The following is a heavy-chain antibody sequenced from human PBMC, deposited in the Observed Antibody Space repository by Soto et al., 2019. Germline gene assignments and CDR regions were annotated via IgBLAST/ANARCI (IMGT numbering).Heavy chain of an antibody. V-gene: IGHV3-53*02. J-gene: IGHJ4*02. D-gene: IGHD3-10*01. CDR1: GFSVSRNY. CDR2: VYSGGAT. Sequence: KLVETGGGLIQPGTSLTLSCAASGFSVSRNYMTWVRQAPGKGLEWVSFVYSGGATFYADSVKGRFILSRDDSQNTMYPQMNNLRAEDTAVYYCARVPGRLWGRGTLVTVAS. CDR3: ARVPGRL.